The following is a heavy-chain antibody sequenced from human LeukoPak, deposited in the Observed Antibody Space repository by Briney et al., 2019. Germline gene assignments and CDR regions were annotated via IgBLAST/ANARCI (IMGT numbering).Heavy chain of an antibody. D-gene: IGHD2-2*01. CDR3: AGPVAMEQYYYYGMDV. CDR1: GGSISSYY. V-gene: IGHV4-59*12. Sequence: SETLSLTCTVSGGSISSYYWSWIRQPPGKGLEWIGYIYYSGSTNYNPSLKSRVTISVDTSKNQFSLKLSSVTAADTAVYYCAGPVAMEQYYYYGMDVWGQGTTVTVSS. CDR2: IYYSGST. J-gene: IGHJ6*02.